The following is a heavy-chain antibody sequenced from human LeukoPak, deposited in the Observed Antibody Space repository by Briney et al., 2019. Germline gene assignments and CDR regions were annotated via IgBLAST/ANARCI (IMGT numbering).Heavy chain of an antibody. Sequence: PGGSLRLSCAASGFTFSRYGMHWVRQAPGKGLEWVAVIWFDGSNKYYADSVKGRFTISRDNAKNTLFLQMNSLRAEDTAVYYCARGPGAFDIWGQGTMVTVSS. V-gene: IGHV3-33*01. CDR1: GFTFSRYG. CDR2: IWFDGSNK. CDR3: ARGPGAFDI. J-gene: IGHJ3*02. D-gene: IGHD2-2*01.